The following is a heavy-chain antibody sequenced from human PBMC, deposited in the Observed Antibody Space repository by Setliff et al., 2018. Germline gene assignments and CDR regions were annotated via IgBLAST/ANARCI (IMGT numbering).Heavy chain of an antibody. V-gene: IGHV1-18*01. J-gene: IGHJ1*01. CDR2: ISAYSGNT. CDR1: GYTFTSYG. Sequence: ASVKVSCKASGYTFTSYGISWVRQAPGQGLEWMGWISAYSGNTNYAQKLQGRVTMTTDTSTSTAYMELSSLRSEDTAVYYCARERATIVVEPDQAFFHHWGQGTLVTVSS. D-gene: IGHD2-15*01. CDR3: ARERATIVVEPDQAFFHH.